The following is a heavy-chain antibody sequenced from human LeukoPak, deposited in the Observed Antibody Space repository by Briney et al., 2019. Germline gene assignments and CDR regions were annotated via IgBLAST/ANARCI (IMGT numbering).Heavy chain of an antibody. CDR2: IYSTGST. CDR1: GFTVSSNY. J-gene: IGHJ6*03. V-gene: IGHV3-53*01. CDR3: ARDSSYYYYYMDV. Sequence: GGSLTLSCAAYGFTVSSNYMSWVRQAPGKGLEWVSLIYSTGSTYYADSVRGRFTISTDNSKNTLYLQMNSLRAEDTAVYYCARDSSYYYYYMDVWGKGTTVIVSS.